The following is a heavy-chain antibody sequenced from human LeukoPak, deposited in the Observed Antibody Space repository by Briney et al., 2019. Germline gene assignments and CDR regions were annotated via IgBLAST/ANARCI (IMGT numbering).Heavy chain of an antibody. D-gene: IGHD5-24*01. CDR1: GGSISSYY. Sequence: PSETLSLTCAVAGGSISSYYWSWIRQPAGKGLEWIGRIYTSGSTNYNPSLKSRVTMSVDTSKNQFSLKLSSVTAADTAVYYCARAERDGYSLYYFDYWGQGTLVTVSS. J-gene: IGHJ4*02. V-gene: IGHV4-4*07. CDR3: ARAERDGYSLYYFDY. CDR2: IYTSGST.